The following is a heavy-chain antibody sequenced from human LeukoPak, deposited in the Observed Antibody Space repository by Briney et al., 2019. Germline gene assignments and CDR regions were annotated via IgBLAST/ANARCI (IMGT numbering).Heavy chain of an antibody. Sequence: GGSLGLSCAASGFTFSSYSMNWVRQAPGKGLEWVSSISSSSSYIYYADSVKGRFTISRDNAKNSLYLQMNSLGAEDTAVYYCARIWFGELRVGMDVWGKGTTVTVSS. CDR3: ARIWFGELRVGMDV. CDR2: ISSSSSYI. D-gene: IGHD3-10*01. CDR1: GFTFSSYS. J-gene: IGHJ6*04. V-gene: IGHV3-21*01.